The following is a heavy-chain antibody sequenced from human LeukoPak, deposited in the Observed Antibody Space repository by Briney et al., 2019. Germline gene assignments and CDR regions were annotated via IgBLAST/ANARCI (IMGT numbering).Heavy chain of an antibody. Sequence: PGGSLRLSCAASGFTFISYGMHWVRQAPGKGLEWVAFIRYDGSNKYYADSVKGRFTISRDNSKNTLYLQMNSLRAEDTAVYYCAKDAAVAGWFDYWGQGTLVTVSS. J-gene: IGHJ4*02. CDR3: AKDAAVAGWFDY. D-gene: IGHD6-19*01. CDR2: IRYDGSNK. CDR1: GFTFISYG. V-gene: IGHV3-30*02.